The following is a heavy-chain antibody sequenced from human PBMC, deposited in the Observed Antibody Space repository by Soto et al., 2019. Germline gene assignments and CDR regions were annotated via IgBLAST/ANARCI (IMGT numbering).Heavy chain of an antibody. V-gene: IGHV4-34*01. CDR2: INHSGST. D-gene: IGHD3-3*01. J-gene: IGHJ4*02. CDR1: GGSFSGYY. Sequence: SETPSLTCAVYGGSFSGYYWSWIRQPPGKGLEWIGEINHSGSTNYNPSLKSRVTISVDTSKNQFSLNLSSVTAADTAVYYCARGRSNFWSGYSIDYWGQGTLVTVSS. CDR3: ARGRSNFWSGYSIDY.